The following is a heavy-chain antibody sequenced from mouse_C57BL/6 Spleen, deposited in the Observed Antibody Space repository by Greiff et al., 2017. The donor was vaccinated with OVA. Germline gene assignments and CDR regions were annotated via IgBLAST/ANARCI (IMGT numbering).Heavy chain of an antibody. CDR3: TSYDYDGFDY. CDR1: GFNIKDYY. Sequence: EVQLQQSGAELVRPGASVKLSCTASGFNIKDYYMHWVKQRPEQGLGWIGRIDPEDGDTEYAPQFQGKATMTADTSSNTAYLQLSSLTSEDTAVYYCTSYDYDGFDYWGQGTTLTVSS. CDR2: IDPEDGDT. V-gene: IGHV14-1*01. J-gene: IGHJ2*01. D-gene: IGHD2-4*01.